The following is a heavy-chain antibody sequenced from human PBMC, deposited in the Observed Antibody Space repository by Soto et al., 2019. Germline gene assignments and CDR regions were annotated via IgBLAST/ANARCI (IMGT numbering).Heavy chain of an antibody. V-gene: IGHV4-30-4*01. CDR3: ASWGDIGYGDYAIDY. J-gene: IGHJ4*02. CDR1: GGSISSGDYY. Sequence: PSETLSLTCTVSGGSISSGDYYWSWIRQPPGKGLEWIGYIYYSGSTYYNPSLKSRVTISVDTSKNQFSLKLSSVTAADTAVYYCASWGDIGYGDYAIDYWGQGTLVTVSS. CDR2: IYYSGST. D-gene: IGHD4-17*01.